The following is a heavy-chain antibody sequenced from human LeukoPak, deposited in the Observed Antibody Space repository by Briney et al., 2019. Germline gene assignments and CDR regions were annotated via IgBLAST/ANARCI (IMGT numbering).Heavy chain of an antibody. CDR2: ILYSGST. CDR1: GGRISNYY. CDR3: ARPLYNSGWDAFDI. Sequence: PSETLSLTCTVSGGRISNYYWSWIRQAPGKGLEWIAYILYSGSTNYNPSLKSRVTISVDTPKNQFSLRLSSVTAADTAMYYCARPLYNSGWDAFDIWGQGTMVTVSS. J-gene: IGHJ3*02. D-gene: IGHD6-19*01. V-gene: IGHV4-59*08.